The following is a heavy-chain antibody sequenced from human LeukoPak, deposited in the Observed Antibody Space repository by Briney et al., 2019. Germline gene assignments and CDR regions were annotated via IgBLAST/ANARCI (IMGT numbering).Heavy chain of an antibody. V-gene: IGHV4-39*07. CDR3: ARAGGRDYYDFWSGYYRYPSPSEPYFDY. CDR2: IYYSGST. D-gene: IGHD3-3*01. Sequence: PSETLSLTCTVSGGSISSSSYYWGWIRQSPGKGLEWIGSIYYSGSTYYNPSLKSRVTISVDTSKNQFSLKLSSVTAADTAVYYCARAGGRDYYDFWSGYYRYPSPSEPYFDYWGQGTLVTVSS. J-gene: IGHJ4*02. CDR1: GGSISSSSYY.